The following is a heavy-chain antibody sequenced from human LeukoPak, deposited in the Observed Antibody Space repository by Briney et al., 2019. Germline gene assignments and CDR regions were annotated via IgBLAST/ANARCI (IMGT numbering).Heavy chain of an antibody. D-gene: IGHD3-3*01. CDR2: IYYSGST. CDR1: GGSIRSSSYY. J-gene: IGHJ5*02. V-gene: IGHV4-39*01. CDR3: ARAYYDFWSGYSNWFDP. Sequence: PSETLSLTCTVSGGSIRSSSYYWGWIRQPPGKGLEWIGSIYYSGSTYYNPSLKSRVTIPVDTSKTQFSLKLSSVTAADTAVYYCARAYYDFWSGYSNWFDPWGQGTLVTVSS.